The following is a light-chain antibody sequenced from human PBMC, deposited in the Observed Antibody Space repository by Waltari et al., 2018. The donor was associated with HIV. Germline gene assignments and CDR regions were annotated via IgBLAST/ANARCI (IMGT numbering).Light chain of an antibody. CDR2: RTS. Sequence: EVLLTQSPVTLSLSPGESVTLSCRASQRLGNDFVAWYQQKPGQPPRLLIFRTSSRAAGVPGRFSGSGSGTDFALTITGAEPEDFAVYYCQHYGGSPYTFGQGTKLDI. J-gene: IGKJ2*01. CDR3: QHYGGSPYT. V-gene: IGKV3-20*01. CDR1: QRLGNDF.